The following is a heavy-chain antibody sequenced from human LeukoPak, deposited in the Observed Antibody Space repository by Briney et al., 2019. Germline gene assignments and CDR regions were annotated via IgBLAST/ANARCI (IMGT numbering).Heavy chain of an antibody. D-gene: IGHD1-26*01. CDR3: AREAVIVGATTYAFDI. J-gene: IGHJ3*02. CDR2: IIPIFGTA. CDR1: GGTFSSYA. V-gene: IGHV1-69*13. Sequence: SVKVSCKASGGTFSSYAIGWVRQAPGQGLEWMGGIIPIFGTANYAQKFQGRVTITADESTSTAYMELSSLRSEDTAVYYCAREAVIVGATTYAFDIWGQGTMVTVSS.